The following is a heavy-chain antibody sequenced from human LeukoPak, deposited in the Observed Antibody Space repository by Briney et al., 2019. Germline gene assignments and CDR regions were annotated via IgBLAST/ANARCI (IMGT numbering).Heavy chain of an antibody. D-gene: IGHD3-10*01. CDR1: GFIVSTNY. V-gene: IGHV3-66*01. CDR2: IYSVGST. CDR3: ARYDYGSGSFDY. J-gene: IGHJ4*02. Sequence: PGGSLRLSCAASGFIVSTNYMSWVRQAPGKGLEWVSLIYSVGSTYYADSVKGRFTISRDNSKNMVQLQMNSLRTEDTAVYYCARYDYGSGSFDYWGQGTLVTVSS.